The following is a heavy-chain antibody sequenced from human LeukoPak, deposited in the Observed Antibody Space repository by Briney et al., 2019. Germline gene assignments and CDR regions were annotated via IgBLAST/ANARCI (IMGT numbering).Heavy chain of an antibody. Sequence: PGGSLRLSCAASGFTFSSYGIHWVRQAPGKGLEWVALIWYDGSNKYYADSVKGRFTISRDNSKNTLYLQVNSLRAEDTAVYYCARSTRATVGPFDRWGQGTMVTVSS. CDR3: ARSTRATVGPFDR. CDR1: GFTFSSYG. CDR2: IWYDGSNK. V-gene: IGHV3-33*01. D-gene: IGHD2-2*01. J-gene: IGHJ3*02.